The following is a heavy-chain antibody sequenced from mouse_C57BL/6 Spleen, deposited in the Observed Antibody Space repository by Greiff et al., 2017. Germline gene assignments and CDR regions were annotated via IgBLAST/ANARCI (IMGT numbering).Heavy chain of an antibody. D-gene: IGHD2-1*01. J-gene: IGHJ2*01. CDR3: ARGIYYGNYGLDD. V-gene: IGHV3-1*01. CDR1: GYSITSGYD. CDR2: ISYSGST. Sequence: EVQLQESGPGMVKPSQSLSLTCTVTGYSITSGYDWHWIRHFPGNKLEWMGYISYSGSTNYNPSLKSRISITHDTSKNHFFLKLNSVTTEDTATYYCARGIYYGNYGLDDWGQGTTLTVAS.